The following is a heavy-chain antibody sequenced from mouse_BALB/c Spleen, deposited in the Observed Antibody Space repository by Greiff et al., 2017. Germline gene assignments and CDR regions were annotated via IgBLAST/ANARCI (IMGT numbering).Heavy chain of an antibody. D-gene: IGHD1-1*01. CDR3: ARGGDLLRYFDV. CDR1: GFTFSSYA. CDR2: ISSGGST. J-gene: IGHJ1*01. Sequence: EVMLVESGGGLVKPGGSLKLSCAASGFTFSSYAMSWVRQTPEKRLEWVASISSGGSTYYPDSVKGRFTISRDNARNILYLQMSSLRSEDTAMYYCARGGDLLRYFDVWGAGTTVTVSS. V-gene: IGHV5-6-5*01.